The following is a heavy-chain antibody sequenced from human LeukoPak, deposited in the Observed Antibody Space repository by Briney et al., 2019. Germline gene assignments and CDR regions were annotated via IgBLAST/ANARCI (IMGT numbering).Heavy chain of an antibody. CDR3: AKDPSSYDFWSGYYPLNWFDP. J-gene: IGHJ5*02. CDR2: ISNSGDTI. Sequence: PGGSLRLSCAASGFTFSDYYMSWIRQAPGKGLEWVTYISNSGDTIYYADSVKGRFTISRDNAKNSLYLQMNSLRAEDTAVYYCAKDPSSYDFWSGYYPLNWFDPWGQGTLVTVSS. D-gene: IGHD3-3*01. V-gene: IGHV3-11*04. CDR1: GFTFSDYY.